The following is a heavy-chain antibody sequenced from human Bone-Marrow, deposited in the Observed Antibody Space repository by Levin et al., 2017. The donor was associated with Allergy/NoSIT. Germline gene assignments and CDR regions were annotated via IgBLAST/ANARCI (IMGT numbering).Heavy chain of an antibody. CDR3: ARGEDYGDVPHFDY. D-gene: IGHD4-17*01. CDR1: GYTFTSYG. CDR2: ISAYNGNT. Sequence: GESLKISCKASGYTFTSYGISWVRQAPGQGLEWMGWISAYNGNTNYAQKLQGRVTITTDTSTSTAYMEVRSLRSDDTAVYYCARGEDYGDVPHFDYWGQGTLVTVSS. V-gene: IGHV1-18*01. J-gene: IGHJ4*02.